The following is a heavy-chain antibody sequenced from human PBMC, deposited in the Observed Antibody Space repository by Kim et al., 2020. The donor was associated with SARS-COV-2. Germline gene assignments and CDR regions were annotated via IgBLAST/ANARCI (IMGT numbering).Heavy chain of an antibody. Sequence: DTRYSPSFQGQVTTSADKSISTAYLQWSSLKASDTAMYYCARHGGLPPDYWGQGTLVTVSS. V-gene: IGHV5-51*01. CDR2: DT. CDR3: ARHGGLPPDY. D-gene: IGHD3-16*01. J-gene: IGHJ4*02.